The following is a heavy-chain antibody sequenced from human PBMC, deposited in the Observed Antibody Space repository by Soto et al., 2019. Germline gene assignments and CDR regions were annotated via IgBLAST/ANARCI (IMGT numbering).Heavy chain of an antibody. CDR3: GYSGYDSFGYFDY. J-gene: IGHJ4*02. CDR2: IWYDGSNK. D-gene: IGHD5-12*01. Sequence: GGSLRLSCAASGFTFISYGMHWVRQAPGKGLEWVAVIWYDGSNKYYADSVKGRFTISRDNSKNTLYLQMNSLRAEDTAVYYCGYSGYDSFGYFDYWGQGTLVTVSS. CDR1: GFTFISYG. V-gene: IGHV3-33*01.